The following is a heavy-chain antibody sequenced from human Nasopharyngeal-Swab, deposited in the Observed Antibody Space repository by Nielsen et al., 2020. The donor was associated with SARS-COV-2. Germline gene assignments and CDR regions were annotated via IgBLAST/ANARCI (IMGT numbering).Heavy chain of an antibody. D-gene: IGHD3-9*01. V-gene: IGHV1-18*01. J-gene: IGHJ5*02. CDR3: ARVVRYCDWLLLGWFDP. CDR1: GYAFTNYG. Sequence: ASVQVSCKASGYAFTNYGISWVRQAPAQGLEWMGWISGYNGNTNYAQKPQGRVTMTTDTSTSTAYMELRSLRSDDRAVYYCARVVRYCDWLLLGWFDPWGQGTLVTVSS. CDR2: ISGYNGNT.